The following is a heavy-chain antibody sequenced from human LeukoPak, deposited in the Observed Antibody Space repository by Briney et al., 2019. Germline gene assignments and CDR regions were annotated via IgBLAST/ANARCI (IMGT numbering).Heavy chain of an antibody. CDR3: AEDKRECKNSESCDAFDI. CDR2: ISGSGDAT. D-gene: IGHD1-26*01. V-gene: IGHV3-23*01. J-gene: IGHJ3*02. Sequence: PGGSLRPSCAAAGFTYSIYALSWVRQAPGNGMEWVSAISGSGDATYYADSVRGRFTISRDNSRNTLYLQMNTLRVEDTAVYYCAEDKRECKNSESCDAFDIWGQGTMVTVSS. CDR1: GFTYSIYA.